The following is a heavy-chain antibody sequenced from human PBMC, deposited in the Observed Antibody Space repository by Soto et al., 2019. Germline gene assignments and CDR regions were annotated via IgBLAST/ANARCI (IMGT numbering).Heavy chain of an antibody. CDR1: GFTFSSYA. J-gene: IGHJ2*01. CDR2: ISGDGDTT. V-gene: IGHV3-64*07. CDR3: ARGASPPWSLEV. Sequence: EVQLVESGGALVQPGGSLRLSCAASGFTFSSYAIHWVRQAPGKGLQYVSAISGDGDTTHYGDSVKGRFTISRDNSKSTLYLQWAPLRPEDMAVYSCARGASPPWSLEVWGRGTLVTVPS.